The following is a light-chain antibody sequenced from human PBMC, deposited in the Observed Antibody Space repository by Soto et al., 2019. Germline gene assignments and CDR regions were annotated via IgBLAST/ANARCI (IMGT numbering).Light chain of an antibody. V-gene: IGLV2-14*03. CDR1: SSDVGGYNY. J-gene: IGLJ2*01. CDR2: DVS. CDR3: SSYSSTTHVV. Sequence: QSVLTQPASVSGSPGQSITISCTGTSSDVGGYNYVSWYQQHPDKAPKLMIYDVSRRPSGVSDRFSGSKSGSTAYLTISGLQAEDEADYYCSSYSSTTHVVFGGGTKVTV.